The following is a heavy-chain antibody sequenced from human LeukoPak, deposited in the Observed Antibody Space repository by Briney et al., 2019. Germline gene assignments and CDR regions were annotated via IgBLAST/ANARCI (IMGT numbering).Heavy chain of an antibody. CDR2: INPKNGDT. Sequence: GASVKVSCKASGYIFKDYYIHWMRQAPGQGLEWMGWINPKNGDTNYAQKFQVRVTMARDSSISTVYMELNRLTSDDTALYYCARVGYCSGDRCYLHFDYWGQGTLVTVSS. D-gene: IGHD2-15*01. V-gene: IGHV1-2*02. CDR1: GYIFKDYY. CDR3: ARVGYCSGDRCYLHFDY. J-gene: IGHJ4*02.